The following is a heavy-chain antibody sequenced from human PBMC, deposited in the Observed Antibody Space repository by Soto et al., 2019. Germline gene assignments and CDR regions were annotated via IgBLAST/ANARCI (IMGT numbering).Heavy chain of an antibody. CDR3: ARTITGYFWAGAY. D-gene: IGHD1-1*01. CDR1: GFTFNMYA. CDR2: IGGSGANT. J-gene: IGHJ4*02. V-gene: IGHV3-23*01. Sequence: LRLSCAASGFTFNMYAMSWVRQAPGKGLEWVSGIGGSGANTYYADFVKGRFTISRDNSKNTLYLQMDSLRAEDTAIYYCARTITGYFWAGAYWGQGTLVTVSS.